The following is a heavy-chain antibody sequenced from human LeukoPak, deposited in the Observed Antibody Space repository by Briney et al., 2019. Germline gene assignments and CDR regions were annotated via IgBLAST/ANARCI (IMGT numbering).Heavy chain of an antibody. Sequence: GGSLRLSCAASGFTFSGYGMHWVRQAPGKGLEWVAVISYDGSNKYYADSVKGRFTISRDNSKNTLYLQMNSLRAEDTAVYYCAKDTAYILTGYSYYYYYGMDVWGQGTTVTVSS. CDR1: GFTFSGYG. CDR2: ISYDGSNK. D-gene: IGHD3-9*01. V-gene: IGHV3-30*18. CDR3: AKDTAYILTGYSYYYYYGMDV. J-gene: IGHJ6*02.